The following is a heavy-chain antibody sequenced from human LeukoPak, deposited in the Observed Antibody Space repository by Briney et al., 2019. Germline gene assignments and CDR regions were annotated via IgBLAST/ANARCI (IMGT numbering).Heavy chain of an antibody. J-gene: IGHJ6*02. CDR2: ISSTGGTI. D-gene: IGHD3-10*01. CDR1: GFTFSSNS. CDR3: AKGKELITMVRWGYYGMDV. Sequence: GGSLRLSCAASGFTFSSNSMNWVRQAPGKGLEWVSYISSTGGTIYYADSMKGRFTISRDNAKNSLYLQMNSLRAEDTALYYCAKGKELITMVRWGYYGMDVWAKGPRSPSP. V-gene: IGHV3-48*04.